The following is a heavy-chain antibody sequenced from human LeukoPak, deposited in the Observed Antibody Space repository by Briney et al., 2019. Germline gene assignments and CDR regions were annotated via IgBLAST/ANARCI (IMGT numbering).Heavy chain of an antibody. CDR2: ISAYNGNT. V-gene: IGHV1-18*01. CDR3: ARANFDWSNDAFDI. J-gene: IGHJ3*02. D-gene: IGHD3-9*01. CDR1: VYTFTIYG. Sequence: ASVKVSRKASVYTFTIYGTSWVPHAPEPGRGWRGWISAYNGNTNYAQKLQGRVTMTTDTSTSTAYMELRSLRSDDTAVYYCARANFDWSNDAFDIWGQGTMVTVSS.